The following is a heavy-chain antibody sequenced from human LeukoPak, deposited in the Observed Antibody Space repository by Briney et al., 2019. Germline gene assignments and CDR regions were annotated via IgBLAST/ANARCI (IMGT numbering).Heavy chain of an antibody. D-gene: IGHD2-2*01. Sequence: GESLQISCKGSGYSFTSYSIGGARQLPGKGLKWMGIIYPGDADTRYSPSLHGQVTISAEKSISTAYLQWSSLKASDTAMYYCARQPNLYCSSTSCYYFDYWGQGTLVTVSS. CDR3: ARQPNLYCSSTSCYYFDY. J-gene: IGHJ4*02. V-gene: IGHV5-51*01. CDR1: GYSFTSYS. CDR2: IYPGDADT.